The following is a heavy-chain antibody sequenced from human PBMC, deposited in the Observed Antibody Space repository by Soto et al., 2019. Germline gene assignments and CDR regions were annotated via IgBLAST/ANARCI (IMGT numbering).Heavy chain of an antibody. CDR2: ISPIEASHYKP. CDR3: VKQSVGSMSSE. CDR1: GVPISSRSYY. V-gene: IGHV4-39*01. D-gene: IGHD1-26*01. Sequence: QLQLQESGPGLVKPSETLSLTCTVSGVPISSRSYYWVWIRQPPGKGLEWIGTISPIEASHYKPYYNPSLRSRLTASVDMPKNQVSLKLTSVSDTDTAVYFCVKQSVGSMSSEWGPGTLVTVSS. J-gene: IGHJ4*02.